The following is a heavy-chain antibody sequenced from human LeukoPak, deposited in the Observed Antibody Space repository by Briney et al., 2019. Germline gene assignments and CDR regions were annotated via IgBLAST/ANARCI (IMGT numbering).Heavy chain of an antibody. V-gene: IGHV4-38-2*02. CDR3: ARGGGHAGYYDSSGYLNDY. CDR1: DYSISSGYY. CDR2: ISHSGST. Sequence: PSETLSLTCTVSDYSISSGYYWGWSRQPPGKGLEWIGSISHSGSTYYNPSLKSRVSISVDTSKNQFSLRLSSVTAADTAVYYCARGGGHAGYYDSSGYLNDYWGQGTLVTVSS. D-gene: IGHD3-22*01. J-gene: IGHJ4*02.